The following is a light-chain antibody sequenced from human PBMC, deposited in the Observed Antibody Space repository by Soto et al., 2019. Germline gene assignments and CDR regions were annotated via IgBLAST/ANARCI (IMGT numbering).Light chain of an antibody. V-gene: IGKV1-12*01. CDR1: PGISNS. Sequence: DIQMTQSPSSLSASVGDRVTITCRASPGISNSLAWFQQKPGEAPRLLIYSASSLHSGVTSRFSGSGSGTDFTLTINSLQPEDFATYYCQQGNSFPLTFGGGTKVEIK. J-gene: IGKJ4*01. CDR2: SAS. CDR3: QQGNSFPLT.